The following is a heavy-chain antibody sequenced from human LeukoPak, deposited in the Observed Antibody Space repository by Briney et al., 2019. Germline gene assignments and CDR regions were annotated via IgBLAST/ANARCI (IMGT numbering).Heavy chain of an antibody. CDR3: ASQYSSSRGYYYYYMDV. J-gene: IGHJ6*03. CDR2: INHSGST. V-gene: IGHV4-34*01. D-gene: IGHD6-6*01. Sequence: SETLSLTCAVYGGSFSGYYWSWIRQPPGKGLEWIGEINHSGSTNYNPSLKSRVTISVDTSKNQFYLKLSSVTAADTAVYYCASQYSSSRGYYYYYMDVWGKGTTVTVSS. CDR1: GGSFSGYY.